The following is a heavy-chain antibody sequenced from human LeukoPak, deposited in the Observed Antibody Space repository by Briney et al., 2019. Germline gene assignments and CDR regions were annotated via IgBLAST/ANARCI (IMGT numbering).Heavy chain of an antibody. CDR2: VYYSGTIS. V-gene: IGHV4-59*12. D-gene: IGHD6-19*01. CDR3: ARAGGWYWVDAFDI. J-gene: IGHJ3*02. CDR1: GASISRYY. Sequence: SETLSLTCTVSGASISRYYWSWIRQPPGKGLEWIGYVYYSGTISYYNPSLETRVTMSADTSKNQYSLRLNSVTAADTAVYYCARAGGWYWVDAFDIWGQGTMVTVSS.